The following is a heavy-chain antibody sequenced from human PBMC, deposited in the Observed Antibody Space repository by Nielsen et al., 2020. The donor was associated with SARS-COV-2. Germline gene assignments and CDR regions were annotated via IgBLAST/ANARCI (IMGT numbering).Heavy chain of an antibody. D-gene: IGHD3-3*01. CDR1: GDSVSSNSAA. CDR2: TYYRSKWYN. CDR3: ARDLITIFSYYYYGMDV. V-gene: IGHV6-1*01. Sequence: SQTLSLTCAISGDSVSSNSAAWNWIRQSPSRGLEWLGRTYYRSKWYNDYAVSVKSRITINPDTSKNQFSLQLNSVTPEDTAVYYCARDLITIFSYYYYGMDVWGQGTTVTVSS. J-gene: IGHJ6*02.